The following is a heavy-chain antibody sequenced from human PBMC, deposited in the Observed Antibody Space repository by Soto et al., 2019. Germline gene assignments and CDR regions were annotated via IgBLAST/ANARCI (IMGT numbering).Heavy chain of an antibody. J-gene: IGHJ4*02. V-gene: IGHV1-46*01. Sequence: ASVKVSCKASGYILSSYNMHWVRQAPGQGLEWMGIINPSGGRTSYAQKFQDRVTMTRDTSTSTVYMELSSLRSDDTAVYYCARTYCAADCPRRDFDYSAQRTPVPVSS. CDR2: INPSGGRT. D-gene: IGHD2-21*02. CDR1: GYILSSYN. CDR3: ARTYCAADCPRRDFDY.